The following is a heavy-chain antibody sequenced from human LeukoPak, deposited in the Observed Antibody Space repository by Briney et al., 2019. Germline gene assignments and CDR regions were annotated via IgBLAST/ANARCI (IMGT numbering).Heavy chain of an antibody. J-gene: IGHJ4*02. D-gene: IGHD1-26*01. CDR1: GFTFSSYA. V-gene: IGHV3-23*01. CDR2: ISGSGGST. Sequence: PGGSLRLSCAASGFTFSSYAMSWVRQAPGKGLEWVSAISGSGGSTYYADSVKGRFTISRDNSENTLYLQMNSLRAEDTAVYYCANFYSGSDYFDYWGQGTLVTVSS. CDR3: ANFYSGSDYFDY.